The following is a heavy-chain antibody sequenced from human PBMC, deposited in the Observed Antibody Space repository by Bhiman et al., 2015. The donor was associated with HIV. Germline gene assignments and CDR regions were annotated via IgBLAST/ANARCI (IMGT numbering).Heavy chain of an antibody. CDR3: ARDGGVCQFDY. CDR2: ISSSGTIQ. J-gene: IGHJ4*02. V-gene: IGHV3-48*03. D-gene: IGHD2-8*02. CDR1: GFTFSSYE. Sequence: EVQLVESGGGLAQPGGSLRLSCVASGFTFSSYEMNWVRQAPGKGLEWVSYISSSGTIQYYADSVKGRFTISRDNAKNSLFLQMHSLRAEDTAVYYCARDGGVCQFDYWGQGTLVTVSS.